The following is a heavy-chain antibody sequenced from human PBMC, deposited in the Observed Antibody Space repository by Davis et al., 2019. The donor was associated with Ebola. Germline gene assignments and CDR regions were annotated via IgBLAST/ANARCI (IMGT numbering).Heavy chain of an antibody. CDR1: GFTFSSYG. CDR3: AKDGQRILGYCSGGSCYPLYFDY. V-gene: IGHV3-30*18. D-gene: IGHD2-15*01. Sequence: GGSLRLSCAASGFTFSSYGMHWVRQAPGKGLEWVAVISYDGSNKYYADSVKGRFTISRDNSKNTLYLQMNSLIAEDTAVYYCAKDGQRILGYCSGGSCYPLYFDYWGQGTLVTVSS. CDR2: ISYDGSNK. J-gene: IGHJ4*02.